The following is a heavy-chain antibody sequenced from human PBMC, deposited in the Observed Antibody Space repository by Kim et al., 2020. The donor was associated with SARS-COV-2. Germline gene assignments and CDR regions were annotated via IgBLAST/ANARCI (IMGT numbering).Heavy chain of an antibody. CDR3: ARMYSSSITWFGYGMDV. J-gene: IGHJ6*02. CDR1: GGSISSYY. D-gene: IGHD6-13*01. CDR2: IYYSGST. Sequence: SETLSLTCTVSGGSISSYYWSWIRQPPGKGLEWIGYIYYSGSTNYNPSLKSRVTISVDTSKNQFSLKLSSVTAADTAVYYCARMYSSSITWFGYGMDVWGQGTTVTVSS. V-gene: IGHV4-59*01.